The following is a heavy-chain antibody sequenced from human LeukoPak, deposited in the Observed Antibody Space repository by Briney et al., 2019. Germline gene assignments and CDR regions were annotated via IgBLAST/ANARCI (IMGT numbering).Heavy chain of an antibody. V-gene: IGHV4-59*06. CDR2: IYYSGST. Sequence: SETLSLTCTVSGGSISSYYWSWIRQHPGKGLEWIGYIYYSGSTYYNPSLKSRVTISVDTSKNQFSLKLSSVTAADTAVYYCARLYCGGDCLVDYWGQGTLVTVSS. CDR3: ARLYCGGDCLVDY. D-gene: IGHD2-21*02. J-gene: IGHJ4*02. CDR1: GGSISSYY.